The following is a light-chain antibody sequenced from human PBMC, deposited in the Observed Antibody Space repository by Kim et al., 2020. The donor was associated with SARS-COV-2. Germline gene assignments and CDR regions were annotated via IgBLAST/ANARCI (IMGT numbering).Light chain of an antibody. V-gene: IGLV4-69*01. CDR1: SGHSSYA. CDR3: QTWGTGIVV. CDR2: INSDGSH. J-gene: IGLJ2*01. Sequence: QPVLTQSPSASASVGASVKLTCTLSSGHSSYAIAWHQQHPEKGPRYLMKINSDGSHNKGDGIPDRFSGSSSGAERYLIISSLQSEDEADYYCQTWGTGIVVFGGGTQLTVL.